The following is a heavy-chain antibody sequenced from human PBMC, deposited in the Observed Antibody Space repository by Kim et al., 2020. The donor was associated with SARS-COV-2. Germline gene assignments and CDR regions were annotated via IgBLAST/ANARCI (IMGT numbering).Heavy chain of an antibody. J-gene: IGHJ4*02. CDR3: ARGDYVDY. Sequence: SDTRYSPSFQGQVTISADKSISTAYLQWSSLKASDTAMYYCARGDYVDYWGQGTLVTVSS. V-gene: IGHV5-51*01. CDR2: SDT.